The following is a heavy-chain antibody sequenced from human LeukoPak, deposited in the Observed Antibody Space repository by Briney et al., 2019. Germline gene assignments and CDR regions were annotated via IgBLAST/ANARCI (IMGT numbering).Heavy chain of an antibody. CDR1: GFTFSSYW. CDR2: INTDGSST. V-gene: IGHV3-74*01. CDR3: ARAGYYYDSRSQPDY. Sequence: PGGSLRLSCAASGFTFSSYWMHWVRQAPGKGLVWVSRINTDGSSTSYADSVKGRFTISRDNAKNTLYLQMNSLRAEDTAVYYCARAGYYYDSRSQPDYWGQGTLVTVSS. J-gene: IGHJ4*02. D-gene: IGHD3-22*01.